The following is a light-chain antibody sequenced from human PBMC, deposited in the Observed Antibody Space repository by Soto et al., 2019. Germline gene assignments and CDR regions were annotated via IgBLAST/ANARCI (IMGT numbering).Light chain of an antibody. Sequence: IQLTQSPSSLSASIGDRVTITCRASQGISRYLAWYQQKPGEAPKLLIYGASTLQSGVPSRFSGRGSGTDFTLTISSLQPEDFAIYYCQKVNDYPYTFAQGTKLEIK. J-gene: IGKJ2*01. V-gene: IGKV1-9*01. CDR3: QKVNDYPYT. CDR1: QGISRY. CDR2: GAS.